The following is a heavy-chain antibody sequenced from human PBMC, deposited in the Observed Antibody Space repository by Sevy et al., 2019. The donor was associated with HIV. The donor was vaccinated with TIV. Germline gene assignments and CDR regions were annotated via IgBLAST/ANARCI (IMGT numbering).Heavy chain of an antibody. CDR3: ARDCFAAVAAAGMDV. CDR1: GFTFSSYW. V-gene: IGHV3-7*01. D-gene: IGHD6-19*01. Sequence: GGSLRLSCAASGFTFSSYWMSWVRQAPGKGLEWVANIKQDGSEKYYVDSVKGRFTISRDNAKNSLYLQMNSLRAEDTAVYYCARDCFAAVAAAGMDVWGQGTTVTVSS. J-gene: IGHJ6*02. CDR2: IKQDGSEK.